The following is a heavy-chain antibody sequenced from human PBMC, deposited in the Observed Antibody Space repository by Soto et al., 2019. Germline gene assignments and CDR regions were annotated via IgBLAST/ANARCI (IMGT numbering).Heavy chain of an antibody. CDR3: ARAGELPKWWFDP. Sequence: PSETLSLTCTVSGGSISSYYWSLLRPPPGKGLEWIGYIYYSGSTNYNPSLKSRVTISVDTSKNQYSLKLSSVTAADTAVYYCARAGELPKWWFDPWGQGTLVTVSS. J-gene: IGHJ5*02. CDR2: IYYSGST. D-gene: IGHD1-7*01. CDR1: GGSISSYY. V-gene: IGHV4-59*01.